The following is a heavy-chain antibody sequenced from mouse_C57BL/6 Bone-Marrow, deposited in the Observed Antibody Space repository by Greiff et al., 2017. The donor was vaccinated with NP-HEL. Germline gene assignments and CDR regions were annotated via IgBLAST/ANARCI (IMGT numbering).Heavy chain of an antibody. CDR3: TRFYISTVVGPQWYFDV. J-gene: IGHJ1*03. D-gene: IGHD1-1*01. CDR2: IYPRSGNT. CDR1: GYTFTSYG. Sequence: VQLQESGAELARPGASVKLSCKASGYTFTSYGISWVKQRTGQGLEWIGEIYPRSGNTYYNEKFKGKATLTADKSSSTAYMELRSLTSEDSAFYLCTRFYISTVVGPQWYFDVWGKGTTVTVSS. V-gene: IGHV1-81*01.